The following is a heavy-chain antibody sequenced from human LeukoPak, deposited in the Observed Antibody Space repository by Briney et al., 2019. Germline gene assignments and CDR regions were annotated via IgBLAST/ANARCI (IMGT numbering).Heavy chain of an antibody. CDR2: IIPILGIA. CDR1: GGTFSSYT. CDR3: ARVDDISLFDC. J-gene: IGHJ4*02. Sequence: SVKVSCKASGGTFSSYTISWVRQAPGQGLEWMGRIIPILGIANYAQKFQGRVTITADKSTSTAYMELSSLRSEDTAVYYCARVDDISLFDCWGQGTLVTVSS. D-gene: IGHD3-9*01. V-gene: IGHV1-69*02.